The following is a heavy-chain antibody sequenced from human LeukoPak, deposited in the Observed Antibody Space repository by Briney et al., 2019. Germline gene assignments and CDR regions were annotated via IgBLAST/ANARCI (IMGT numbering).Heavy chain of an antibody. D-gene: IGHD5-12*01. CDR2: ISAYNGNT. V-gene: IGHV1-18*01. CDR3: ARVRGKHPGGYEFDY. J-gene: IGHJ4*02. CDR1: GYTFTSYG. Sequence: ASVKVSCKASGYTFTSYGISWVRQAPGQGLEWMGWISAYNGNTNHAQKLQGRVTMTTDTSTSTAYMELRSLRSDDTAVYYCARVRGKHPGGYEFDYWGQGTLVTVSS.